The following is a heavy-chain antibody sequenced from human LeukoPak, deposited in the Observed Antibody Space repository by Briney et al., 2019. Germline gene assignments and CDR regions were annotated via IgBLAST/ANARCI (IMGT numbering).Heavy chain of an antibody. J-gene: IGHJ4*02. CDR3: LLQMTYGELSDPDF. Sequence: GGSLRLSCAASGFTLSSLAMHWVRQAPGKGLEWVSSSGTRSGTKYYADTVMGRFTISRDSAMNSVSLQINSLRAEDTAVYYCLLQMTYGELSDPDFRGQGALVTVSS. CDR2: SGTRSGTK. V-gene: IGHV3-21*01. D-gene: IGHD3-16*02. CDR1: GFTLSSLA.